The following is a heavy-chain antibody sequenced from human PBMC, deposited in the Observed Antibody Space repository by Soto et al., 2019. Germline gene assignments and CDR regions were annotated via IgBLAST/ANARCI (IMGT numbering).Heavy chain of an antibody. V-gene: IGHV3-23*01. J-gene: IGHJ4*02. CDR1: GFPFSNFA. CDR3: TTGPFIAGDY. CDR2: ITSSGDST. D-gene: IGHD1-1*01. Sequence: EVQLLESGGGLVQPGGSLRLSCAASGFPFSNFAMSWVRQAPGKGLEWVSVITSSGDSTYFADAVKGRFTISRDNSKNTLYLQLNSRRAEDTATYYCTTGPFIAGDYGGQGTLVTVAS.